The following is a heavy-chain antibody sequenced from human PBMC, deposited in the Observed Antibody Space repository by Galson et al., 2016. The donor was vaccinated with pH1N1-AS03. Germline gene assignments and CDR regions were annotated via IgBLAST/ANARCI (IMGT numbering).Heavy chain of an antibody. Sequence: SLRLSCAASGRILSNLWMMWVRQSPGEGPEWVGRIKSTVHGETTDYAAPVKGRFTISRDDSKNTVYLQMNSLKTEDTALYYCTTDVPMSGGALDSWGQGTPVTVSS. D-gene: IGHD3-16*01. J-gene: IGHJ4*02. CDR3: TTDVPMSGGALDS. CDR2: IKSTVHGETT. V-gene: IGHV3-15*01. CDR1: GRILSNLW.